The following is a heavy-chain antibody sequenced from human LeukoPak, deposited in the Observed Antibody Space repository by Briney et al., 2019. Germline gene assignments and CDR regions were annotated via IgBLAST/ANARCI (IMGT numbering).Heavy chain of an antibody. V-gene: IGHV1-18*01. CDR1: GYTFTSYG. Sequence: ASVKVSCKDSGYTFTSYGISWVRQAPGQGLECMGWISAYNGNTNYAQKLQGRVTMTTDTSTSTAYMELRSLRSDDTDVYYCARDRIFSITIFGVDLDYWGQGTLVTVSS. J-gene: IGHJ4*02. D-gene: IGHD3-3*01. CDR3: ARDRIFSITIFGVDLDY. CDR2: ISAYNGNT.